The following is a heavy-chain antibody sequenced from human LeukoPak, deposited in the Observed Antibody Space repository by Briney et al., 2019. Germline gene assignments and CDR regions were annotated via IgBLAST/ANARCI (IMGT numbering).Heavy chain of an antibody. D-gene: IGHD1-26*01. CDR1: GGSISSSSYY. CDR2: IYYSGST. Sequence: SETLSLTCTVSGGSISSSSYYWGWIRQPPGKGLEWIGSIYYSGSTHYNPSLKSRVTISVDKSKTQFSLKLSSVTAADTAVYYCARDKWEGRPHAFDIWGQGTMVAVSS. CDR3: ARDKWEGRPHAFDI. J-gene: IGHJ3*02. V-gene: IGHV4-39*07.